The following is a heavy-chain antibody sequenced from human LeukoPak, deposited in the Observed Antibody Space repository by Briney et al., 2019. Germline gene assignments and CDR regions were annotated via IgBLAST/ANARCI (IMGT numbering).Heavy chain of an antibody. CDR2: IKYDASEK. J-gene: IGHJ3*02. Sequence: GGSLRLSCAASGFSFSTYWMSWVRQAPGQGPEWVASIKYDASEKHYVESVKGRFTISRDNGKNSLSLQINSLRSEYRAVYHFARLKFVVSNCGCDIGGQETMVSVS. CDR3: ARLKFVVSNCGCDI. V-gene: IGHV3-7*01. D-gene: IGHD2-21*01. CDR1: GFSFSTYW.